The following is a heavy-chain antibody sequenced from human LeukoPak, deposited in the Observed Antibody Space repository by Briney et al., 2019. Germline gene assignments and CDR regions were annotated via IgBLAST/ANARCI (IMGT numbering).Heavy chain of an antibody. CDR2: IWYDGSNK. J-gene: IGHJ5*02. V-gene: IGHV3-33*06. CDR3: AKDRRYCSSTSCYAPGGNWFDP. Sequence: GGSLRLSCAASGFTFSSYGMHWVRQAPGKVLEWVAVIWYDGSNKYYAASVKGRFTISRDNSKNTLYLQMNSLRAEDTAVYYCAKDRRYCSSTSCYAPGGNWFDPWGQGTLVTVSS. CDR1: GFTFSSYG. D-gene: IGHD2-2*01.